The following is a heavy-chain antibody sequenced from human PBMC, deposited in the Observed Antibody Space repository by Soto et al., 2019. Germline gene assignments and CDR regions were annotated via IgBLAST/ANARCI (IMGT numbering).Heavy chain of an antibody. CDR3: ARISQCDFWSGYYYFFDY. CDR2: ITAFNGNT. J-gene: IGHJ4*02. D-gene: IGHD3-3*01. V-gene: IGHV1-18*01. Sequence: QVHLVQSGAEVEKPGASVKVSCKASGYTFTDYGISWMRQAPGQGLQWMGWITAFNGNTKYAQQFQGRVTMTTDTSTSAAYMELRRLESDDTVVYYCARISQCDFWSGYYYFFDYWGQGTLVSVSS. CDR1: GYTFTDYG.